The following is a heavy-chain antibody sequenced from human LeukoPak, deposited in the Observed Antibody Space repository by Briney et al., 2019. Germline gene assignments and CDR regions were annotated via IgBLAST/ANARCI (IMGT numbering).Heavy chain of an antibody. CDR1: GFTLSGHW. J-gene: IGHJ5*02. V-gene: IGHV3-7*01. Sequence: GGSLRLSCAASGFTLSGHWMSWVRQAPGKGLEWVASINQGATAKKYVDSAQGRFLISRDNAKNSLSLQMNSLRAEDTAMYYCARLLGEATIYDLWGQGTLVTVSS. CDR3: ARLLGEATIYDL. D-gene: IGHD3-16*01. CDR2: INQGATAK.